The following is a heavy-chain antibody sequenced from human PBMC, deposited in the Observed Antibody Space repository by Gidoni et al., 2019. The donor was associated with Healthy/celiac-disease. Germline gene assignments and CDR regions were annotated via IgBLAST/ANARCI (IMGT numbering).Heavy chain of an antibody. D-gene: IGHD6-13*01. Sequence: EVQLVESGGGLVQPGGSLRLSCSASGFPFSSSEMNWVRQAPGKGLEWVSYISSSGSTIYYADAVKGRFTISRDNAKNSLYLQMNSLRAEDTAVYYCARDGYLIAAAVGVYYYYGMDVWGQGTTVTVSS. V-gene: IGHV3-48*03. CDR2: ISSSGSTI. CDR1: GFPFSSSE. J-gene: IGHJ6*02. CDR3: ARDGYLIAAAVGVYYYYGMDV.